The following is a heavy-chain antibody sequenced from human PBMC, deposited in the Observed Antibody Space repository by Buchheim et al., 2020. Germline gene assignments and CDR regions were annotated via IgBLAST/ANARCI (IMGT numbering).Heavy chain of an antibody. J-gene: IGHJ6*02. D-gene: IGHD3-10*01. CDR2: FYYSERN. Sequence: QVQLRESGPRLLKPSETLSLTCTVSGGSFSSYYGSWIRQAPGKGLEWIGYFYYSERNNYNPSLKSRVTMSADWAMHELSLKITSVTTADTALYYCARGNYYNGMDVWGQGTT. V-gene: IGHV4-59*01. CDR3: ARGNYYNGMDV. CDR1: GGSFSSYY.